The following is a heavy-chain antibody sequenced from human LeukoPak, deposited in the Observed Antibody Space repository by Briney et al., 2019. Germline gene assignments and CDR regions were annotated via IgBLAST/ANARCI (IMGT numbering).Heavy chain of an antibody. CDR1: GFTFSSYS. D-gene: IGHD3-3*01. CDR2: IGISISYI. J-gene: IGHJ4*02. CDR3: AKGVLTVTIHRQPFDY. V-gene: IGHV3-21*04. Sequence: GGSLRLSCAASGFTFSSYSMNWVRQAPGKGLGWVSSIGISISYIYYADSVKGRFTISRDNSKNTLYLQMNSLRAEDTAVYYCAKGVLTVTIHRQPFDYWGQGTLVTVSS.